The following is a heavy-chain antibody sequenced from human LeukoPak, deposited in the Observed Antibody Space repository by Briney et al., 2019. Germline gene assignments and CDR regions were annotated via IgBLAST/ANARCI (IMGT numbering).Heavy chain of an antibody. CDR1: GGSINSSSYY. V-gene: IGHV4-39*07. CDR2: IYYSGST. D-gene: IGHD3-10*01. CDR3: ARGSVRGEFDP. Sequence: SETLSLTCTASGGSINSSSYYWGWIRQPPGKGLEWIGSIYYSGSTDYNPSLKSRVTMSVDTSKNQFSLKLSSVTAADTAVYSCARGSVRGEFDPWGQGTLVTVSS. J-gene: IGHJ5*02.